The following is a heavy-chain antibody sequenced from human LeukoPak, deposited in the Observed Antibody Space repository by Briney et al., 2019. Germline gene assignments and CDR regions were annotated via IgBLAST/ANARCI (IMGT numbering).Heavy chain of an antibody. CDR3: ARVGSRLYCSSTSCYFDI. D-gene: IGHD2-2*01. CDR1: GYTFTSYD. Sequence: GASVKVSCKASGYTFTSYDINWVRQAAGQGLEGMGWMNPNSGNTGYAQKFQGRVTMTRDTSISTAYMELSRLRSDDTAVYYCARVGSRLYCSSTSCYFDIWGQGTMVTVSS. V-gene: IGHV1-8*02. CDR2: MNPNSGNT. J-gene: IGHJ3*02.